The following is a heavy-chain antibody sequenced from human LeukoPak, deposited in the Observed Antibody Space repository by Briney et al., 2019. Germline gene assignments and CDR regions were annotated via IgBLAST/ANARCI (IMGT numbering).Heavy chain of an antibody. D-gene: IGHD2-15*01. J-gene: IGHJ6*03. CDR2: INSDGSST. CDR3: AKSLLPYYYYYYMDV. Sequence: GGSLRLSCAASGFTFSSHWMHWVRQAPGKGLVWVSRINSDGSSTSYADSVKGRFTISRDNSKNTLYLQMNSLRAEDTAVYYCAKSLLPYYYYYYMDVWGKGTTVTVSS. V-gene: IGHV3-74*01. CDR1: GFTFSSHW.